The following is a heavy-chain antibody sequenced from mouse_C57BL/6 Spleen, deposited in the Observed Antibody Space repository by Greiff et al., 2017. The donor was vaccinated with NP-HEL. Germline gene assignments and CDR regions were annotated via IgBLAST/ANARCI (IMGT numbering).Heavy chain of an antibody. Sequence: DVQLQESGPGLVKPSQSLSLTCSVTGYSITSGYYCNWIRQFPGNKLEWMGYISYDGSNNYNPSLKNRISITRDTSKNQFFLKLNSVTTEDTATYYWARDYGSSKRAWFAYWGQGTLVTVSA. CDR2: ISYDGSN. CDR3: ARDYGSSKRAWFAY. V-gene: IGHV3-6*01. D-gene: IGHD1-1*01. CDR1: GYSITSGYY. J-gene: IGHJ3*01.